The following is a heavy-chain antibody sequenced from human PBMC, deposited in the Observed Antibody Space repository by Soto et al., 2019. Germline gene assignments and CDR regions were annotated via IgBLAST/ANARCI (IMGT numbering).Heavy chain of an antibody. CDR2: LIPIFGTA. J-gene: IGHJ6*04. V-gene: IGHV1-69*12. Sequence: QVQLVQSGAEVKKPGSSVKVSCKASGGTFSSYAIRWVRQAPGQGLEWMGGLIPIFGTANYAQKFQGRVTITADESTSTAYMELSSLRSEDTAVYYCARDEVGQLPYYYYYGMDVLGKGTTVTVSS. D-gene: IGHD1-26*01. CDR1: GGTFSSYA. CDR3: ARDEVGQLPYYYYYGMDV.